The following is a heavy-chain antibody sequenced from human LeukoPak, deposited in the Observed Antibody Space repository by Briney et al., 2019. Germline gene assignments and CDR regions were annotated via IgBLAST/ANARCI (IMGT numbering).Heavy chain of an antibody. D-gene: IGHD7-27*01. V-gene: IGHV3-30*04. CDR1: GFTFSSYA. Sequence: TGGSLRLSCAASGFTFSSYAMHWVRQAPGKGLEWVAVISYDGSNEYYADSVKGRFTISRDNSKNTLYLQMNSLRAEDTAVYYCARDGGLWVSAHWGDSWGRGTLVTVSS. J-gene: IGHJ4*02. CDR2: ISYDGSNE. CDR3: ARDGGLWVSAHWGDS.